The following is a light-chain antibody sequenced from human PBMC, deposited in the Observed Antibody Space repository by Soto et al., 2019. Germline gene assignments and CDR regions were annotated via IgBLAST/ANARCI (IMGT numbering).Light chain of an antibody. CDR1: QSVSSN. CDR2: GAS. V-gene: IGKV3-15*01. Sequence: EIVMTQSPATLSVSPGERATLSCRASQSVSSNLAWYQRKPGQAPRLLIYGASTRATGIPARFNGSGSGTQFTLTISSLQSEDFAVYYCQQLNSYPLFTFGPGTKVDIK. CDR3: QQLNSYPLFT. J-gene: IGKJ3*01.